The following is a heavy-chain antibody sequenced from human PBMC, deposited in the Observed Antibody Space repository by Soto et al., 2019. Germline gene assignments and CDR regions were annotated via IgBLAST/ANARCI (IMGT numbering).Heavy chain of an antibody. J-gene: IGHJ6*02. CDR1: GGTFSSYA. CDR3: ARSNYDFWSGYYTAASKGTVIYGMGV. Sequence: QVQLVQSGAEVKKPGSSVKVSCKASGGTFSSYAISWVRQAPGQGLEWMGGIIPIFGTANYAQKFQGRVTITADESTSTAYMELSSLRSEDTAVYYCARSNYDFWSGYYTAASKGTVIYGMGVWGQGTTVTVSS. V-gene: IGHV1-69*01. CDR2: IIPIFGTA. D-gene: IGHD3-3*01.